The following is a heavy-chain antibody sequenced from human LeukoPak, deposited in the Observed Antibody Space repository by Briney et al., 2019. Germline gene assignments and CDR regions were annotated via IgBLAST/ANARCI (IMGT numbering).Heavy chain of an antibody. CDR2: ISSSSSYI. V-gene: IGHV3-21*01. CDR1: GFTFSSYS. J-gene: IGHJ5*02. D-gene: IGHD3-9*01. Sequence: PGGSLRLSCAASGFTFSSYSMNWVRQAPGKGLEWVSPISSSSSYIYYADSVKGRFTISRDNAKNSLYLQMNSLRAEDTAVYYCARDQEYYDILTGYYNWFDPWGQGTLVTVSS. CDR3: ARDQEYYDILTGYYNWFDP.